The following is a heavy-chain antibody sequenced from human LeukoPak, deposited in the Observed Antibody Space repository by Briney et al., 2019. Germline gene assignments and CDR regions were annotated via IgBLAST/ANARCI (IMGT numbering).Heavy chain of an antibody. CDR3: ARESIVDTIFHSAFDI. CDR1: GFTFDDYG. J-gene: IGHJ3*02. CDR2: INWNSGST. Sequence: GGSLRLSCAASGFTFDDYGKSWVRHAPGKGLEWVSGINWNSGSTGYAASVEGRFNISRDNAKNSLYLQMNSLRAEDTALYYCARESIVDTIFHSAFDIWGQGTMVTVSS. D-gene: IGHD5-12*01. V-gene: IGHV3-20*04.